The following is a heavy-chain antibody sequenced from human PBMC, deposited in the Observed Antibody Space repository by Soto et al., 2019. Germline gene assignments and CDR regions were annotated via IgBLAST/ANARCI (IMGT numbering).Heavy chain of an antibody. J-gene: IGHJ5*02. Sequence: GASVKVSCKASGYTFTGYYMHWVRQAPGQGLEWMGWINPNSGGTNYAQKFQGWVTMTRDTSISTAYMELSRLRSDDTAVYYCARGSRPGYSRSSGWLDPWGQGTLVTVSS. CDR3: ARGSRPGYSRSSGWLDP. CDR2: INPNSGGT. V-gene: IGHV1-2*04. D-gene: IGHD6-6*01. CDR1: GYTFTGYY.